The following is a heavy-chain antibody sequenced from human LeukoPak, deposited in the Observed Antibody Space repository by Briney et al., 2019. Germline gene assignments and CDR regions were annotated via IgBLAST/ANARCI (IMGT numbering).Heavy chain of an antibody. CDR3: ARGYDFYYFDY. Sequence: SETLSLTCAVSGGSISSGGYSWSWIRQPPGKGLEWIGYIYHSGSTYYNPSLKSRVTISVDRSKNQSSLKLSSVTAADTAVYYCARGYDFYYFDYWGQGTLVTVSS. J-gene: IGHJ4*02. D-gene: IGHD1-20*01. CDR1: GGSISSGGYS. CDR2: IYHSGST. V-gene: IGHV4-30-2*01.